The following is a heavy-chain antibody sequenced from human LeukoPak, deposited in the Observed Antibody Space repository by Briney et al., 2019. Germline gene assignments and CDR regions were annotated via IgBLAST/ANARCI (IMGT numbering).Heavy chain of an antibody. Sequence: SVKVSCKASGGTFSSYAISWVRQAPGQGLEWMGGIIPIFGTANYAQKFQGRVTITADESTSTAYMELSSLRSDDTAVYYCARGHDVSGFTGWYFDLWGRGTLVTVSS. J-gene: IGHJ2*01. V-gene: IGHV1-69*13. D-gene: IGHD3-22*01. CDR3: ARGHDVSGFTGWYFDL. CDR1: GGTFSSYA. CDR2: IIPIFGTA.